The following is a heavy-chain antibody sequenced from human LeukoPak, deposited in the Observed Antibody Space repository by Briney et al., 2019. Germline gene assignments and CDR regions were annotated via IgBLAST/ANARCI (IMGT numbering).Heavy chain of an antibody. CDR1: GGSISSGSYY. V-gene: IGHV4-61*02. D-gene: IGHD5-12*01. J-gene: IGHJ5*02. Sequence: SETLSLTCTVSGGSISSGSYYWSWIPQPAGKGLECIGRIYTSGSTNYNPSLKSRVTISVDTSKNQFSLKLSSVTAADTAVYYCARDTFRGYPGCWFDPWGQGTLVTVSS. CDR2: IYTSGST. CDR3: ARDTFRGYPGCWFDP.